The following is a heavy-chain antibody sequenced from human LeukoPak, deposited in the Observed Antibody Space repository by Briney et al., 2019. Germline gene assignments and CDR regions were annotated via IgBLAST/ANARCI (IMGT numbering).Heavy chain of an antibody. CDR2: IYSGGST. Sequence: GGSLRLSCAASGFTFSSYAMTWVRQAPGKGLEWVSVIYSGGSTYYADSVKGRFTISRDNSKNTLYLQMNSLRAEDTAVYYCARDGTYGSGSYYDYWGQGTLVTVSS. CDR3: ARDGTYGSGSYYDY. V-gene: IGHV3-53*01. D-gene: IGHD3-10*01. CDR1: GFTFSSYA. J-gene: IGHJ4*02.